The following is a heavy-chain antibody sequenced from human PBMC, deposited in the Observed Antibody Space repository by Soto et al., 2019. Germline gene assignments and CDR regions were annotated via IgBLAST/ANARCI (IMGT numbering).Heavy chain of an antibody. CDR3: ARESVVVSPVFDY. V-gene: IGHV4-31*03. Sequence: QVQLQESGPGLVKPSQTLSLTCTVSGGSISSGGYYWSWIRQHPGKGLEWIGYIYYSGSTYYNPSLKSRVTMSVDTSKNQFSLKLSSVTAADTAVYYCARESVVVSPVFDYWGQGTLVTVSS. J-gene: IGHJ4*02. D-gene: IGHD2-21*01. CDR2: IYYSGST. CDR1: GGSISSGGYY.